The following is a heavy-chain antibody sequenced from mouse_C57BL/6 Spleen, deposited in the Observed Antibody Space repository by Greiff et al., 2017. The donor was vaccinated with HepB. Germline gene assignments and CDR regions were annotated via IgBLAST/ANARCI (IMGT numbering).Heavy chain of an antibody. Sequence: QLQQPGAELVKPGASVKLSCKASGYTFTSYWMQWVKQRPGQGLEWIGEIDPSDSYTNYNQKFKGKATLTVDTSSSTAYMQLSSLTSEDSAVYYCARDGNYDWGQGTTLTVSS. J-gene: IGHJ2*01. CDR3: ARDGNYD. CDR2: IDPSDSYT. V-gene: IGHV1-50*01. D-gene: IGHD2-1*01. CDR1: GYTFTSYW.